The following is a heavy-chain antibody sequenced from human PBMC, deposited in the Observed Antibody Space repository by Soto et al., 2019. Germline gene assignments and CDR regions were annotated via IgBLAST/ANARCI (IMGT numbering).Heavy chain of an antibody. CDR3: ARVEMGSGLRRSWAPYIFDY. CDR1: GGTFSSYA. Sequence: QVQLVQSGAEVKKPGSSVKVSCKASGGTFSSYAISWVRQAPGQGLEWMGGIIPIFGTANYAQKFQGRVTITADKSTRTAYMELSSLRSEDTAVYYCARVEMGSGLRRSWAPYIFDYWGQGTLVTVSS. V-gene: IGHV1-69*06. CDR2: IIPIFGTA. D-gene: IGHD3-16*01. J-gene: IGHJ4*02.